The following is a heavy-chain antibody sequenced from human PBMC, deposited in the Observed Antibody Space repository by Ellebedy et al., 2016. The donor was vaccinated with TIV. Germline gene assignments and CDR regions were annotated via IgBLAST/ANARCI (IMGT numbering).Heavy chain of an antibody. CDR2: IYASGDT. V-gene: IGHV4-4*07. J-gene: IGHJ4*02. CDR3: VRAVTPKY. D-gene: IGHD4-23*01. Sequence: MPSETLSLTCTLSGDSIGTHYWSWIRQPAGKGLEWLGRIYASGDTNYNPSLKSRVTLSVDTSKNQFSLRLTSVTDADTAVYYCVRAVTPKYWGQGALVTVSS. CDR1: GDSIGTHY.